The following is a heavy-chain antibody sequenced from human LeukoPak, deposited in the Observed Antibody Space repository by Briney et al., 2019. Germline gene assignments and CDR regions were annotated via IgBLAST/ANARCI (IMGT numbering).Heavy chain of an antibody. D-gene: IGHD2-15*01. CDR1: GCTFTSYD. CDR2: MNPKSGNT. J-gene: IGHJ6*03. V-gene: IGHV1-8*02. Sequence: GASVKVSCKASGCTFTSYDINWVRQATGQGLEWMGWMNPKSGNTGYAQKFQGRVTITRNTSISTAYMELSSLRSEDTAVYYCARGRLGYCSGGSCYSLLTPYYYMDVWGKGTTVTVSS. CDR3: ARGRLGYCSGGSCYSLLTPYYYMDV.